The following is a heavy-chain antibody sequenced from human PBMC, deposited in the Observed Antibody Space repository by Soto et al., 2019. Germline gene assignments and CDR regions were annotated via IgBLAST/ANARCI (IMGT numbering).Heavy chain of an antibody. CDR2: IIPLFATT. V-gene: IGHV1-69*01. J-gene: IGHJ3*02. D-gene: IGHD2-2*02. Sequence: QVQLVQSGADVKKPGSLVKVSCKASGGTFSNYGISWVRQAPGQGLEWMGGIIPLFATTDYAQKLQGRVTITADESTSTAYMDVRSLRSEDTAVYYCARTIRETHLRDAFDIWGQGTMVTVSS. CDR1: GGTFSNYG. CDR3: ARTIRETHLRDAFDI.